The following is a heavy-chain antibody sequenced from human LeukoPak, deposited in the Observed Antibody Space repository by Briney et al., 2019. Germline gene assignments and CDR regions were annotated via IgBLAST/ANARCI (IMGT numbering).Heavy chain of an antibody. Sequence: GGSLRLSCAASGFTFSNFAMHWVRRAPGKGLEWVAVISYDGSNKNYADSVKGRFTISRDNSKNTLYLQMNSLRAEDTAVYYCARGQQGYFDYWGQGTLVTVSS. CDR1: GFTFSNFA. V-gene: IGHV3-30-3*01. CDR2: ISYDGSNK. J-gene: IGHJ4*02. CDR3: ARGQQGYFDY.